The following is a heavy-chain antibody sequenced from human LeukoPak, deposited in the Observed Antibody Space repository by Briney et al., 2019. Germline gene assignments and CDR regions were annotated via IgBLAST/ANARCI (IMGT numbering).Heavy chain of an antibody. V-gene: IGHV3-23*01. CDR1: GFTFSSYA. CDR2: ISGSDGTT. D-gene: IGHD3-10*01. J-gene: IGHJ4*02. CDR3: AKDSNYYGSGKTH. Sequence: GGSLRLSCAASGFTFSSYAMNWIRQAPGKGLEWVSAISGSDGTTYYADSVKGRFTISRDNSKNTLYLQMNSLRAEDTAVYYCAKDSNYYGSGKTHWGQGTLVTVSS.